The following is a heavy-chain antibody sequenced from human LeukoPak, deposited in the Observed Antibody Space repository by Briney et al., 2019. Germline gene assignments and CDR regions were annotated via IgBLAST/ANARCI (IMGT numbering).Heavy chain of an antibody. V-gene: IGHV4-34*01. D-gene: IGHD5-24*01. CDR2: INHSGST. CDR1: GFTLSRYW. Sequence: PGGSLRLSCAASGFTLSRYWMRWVRQAPGKGLEWIGEINHSGSTNYNPSLKSRVTISVDTSKNQFSLKLSSVTAADTAVYYCARGGRWLQRDDAFDIWGQGTMVTVSS. J-gene: IGHJ3*02. CDR3: ARGGRWLQRDDAFDI.